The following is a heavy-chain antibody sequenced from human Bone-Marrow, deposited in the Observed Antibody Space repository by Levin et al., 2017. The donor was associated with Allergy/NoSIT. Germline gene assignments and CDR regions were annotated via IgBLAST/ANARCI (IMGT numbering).Heavy chain of an antibody. D-gene: IGHD1-26*01. CDR2: IRSKPYGGTT. CDR3: SKSRGGSYYNSHF. J-gene: IGHJ4*02. V-gene: IGHV3-49*03. Sequence: GGSLRLSCTASGFTFGDYGMSWFRQAPGKGLECVGFIRSKPYGGTTDYAASVKGRFTISRDDSKSIAYLQMNSLKTEDTAVYFCSKSRGGSYYNSHFWGQGTLVTVSS. CDR1: GFTFGDYG.